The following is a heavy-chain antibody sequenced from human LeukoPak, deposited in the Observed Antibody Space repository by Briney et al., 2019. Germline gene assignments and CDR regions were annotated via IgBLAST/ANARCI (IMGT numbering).Heavy chain of an antibody. D-gene: IGHD5-12*01. CDR3: ARDLGGYDPLDY. V-gene: IGHV3-74*01. Sequence: GGSLRLSCAASGFTFSTSWMHWVRQAPGKGLVWVSRISSDGSITDYADCVKGRFTISRDNAKNTLYLQMNSLRAEDTAVYYCARDLGGYDPLDYWGQGTLVTVSS. J-gene: IGHJ4*02. CDR2: ISSDGSIT. CDR1: GFTFSTSW.